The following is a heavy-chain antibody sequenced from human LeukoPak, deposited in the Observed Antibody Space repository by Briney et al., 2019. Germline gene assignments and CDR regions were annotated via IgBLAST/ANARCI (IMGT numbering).Heavy chain of an antibody. Sequence: GRSLRLSCAASGFTFSAYGMHWVRQAPGKGLEWVAVVWYDGGNKYYADSVKGRFTISRDNSQNTLYLQMNSLRAEDTAVYYCTKDPNGDYVGAFDPWGQGTLVTVSS. V-gene: IGHV3-33*06. CDR3: TKDPNGDYVGAFDP. J-gene: IGHJ5*02. CDR2: VWYDGGNK. D-gene: IGHD4-17*01. CDR1: GFTFSAYG.